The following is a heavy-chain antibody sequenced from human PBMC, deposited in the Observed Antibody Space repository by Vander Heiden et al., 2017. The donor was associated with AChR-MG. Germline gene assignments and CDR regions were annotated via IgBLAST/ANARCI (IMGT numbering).Heavy chain of an antibody. CDR1: GYTFTSYD. CDR2: MNPNSGNT. V-gene: IGHV1-8*01. D-gene: IGHD3-10*01. Sequence: QVQLVQSGAEVKKPGASVKVSCKASGYTFTSYDINWVRQATGQGLEWMGWMNPNSGNTGYAQNFQGRVTMTRNTSISTAYMELSSLRSEDTAIYYCTNSGRVADAFDIWGQGTMVTVSS. J-gene: IGHJ3*02. CDR3: TNSGRVADAFDI.